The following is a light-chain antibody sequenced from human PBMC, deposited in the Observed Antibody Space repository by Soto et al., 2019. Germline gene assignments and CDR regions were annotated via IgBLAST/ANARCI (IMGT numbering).Light chain of an antibody. CDR3: QQHGSSPLT. J-gene: IGKJ4*01. Sequence: EIVLTQSPGTLSLSPGERAALSCRASQRVSSSYLAWYQQKPGQAPRLLIYGASSRATGIPDRFSGSGSGTDFTLTISRLEPEDFAVYYCQQHGSSPLTFGGGTTVEIK. V-gene: IGKV3-20*01. CDR2: GAS. CDR1: QRVSSSY.